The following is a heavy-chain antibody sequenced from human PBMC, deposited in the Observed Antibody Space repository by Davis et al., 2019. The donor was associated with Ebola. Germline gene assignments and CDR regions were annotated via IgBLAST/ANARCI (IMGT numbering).Heavy chain of an antibody. Sequence: MPSETLSLTCTVSGGSISSGGYYWSWIRHHPGKGLEWIGYIYYSGSTYYNPSLKSRVTISADTSKNQFSLKLRFVTAADTAVYYRARDHVVWFGELFANYYGMDVWGQGTTVTVSS. V-gene: IGHV4-31*03. J-gene: IGHJ6*02. CDR1: GGSISSGGYY. D-gene: IGHD3-10*01. CDR3: ARDHVVWFGELFANYYGMDV. CDR2: IYYSGST.